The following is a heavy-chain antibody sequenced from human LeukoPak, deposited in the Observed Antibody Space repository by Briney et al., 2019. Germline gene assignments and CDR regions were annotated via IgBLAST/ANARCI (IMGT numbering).Heavy chain of an antibody. J-gene: IGHJ4*02. CDR3: ARGPRGIFRTYFDY. CDR2: ISSSSSYI. V-gene: IGHV3-21*01. CDR1: GFTFSSYS. D-gene: IGHD3-16*01. Sequence: PGGSLRLSCAASGFTFSSYSMNWVRQAPGKGLEWVSSISSSSSYIYYADSVKGRFTISRDNAKNSLYLQMNSLRAEDTAVYYCARGPRGIFRTYFDYWGQGTLVTVSS.